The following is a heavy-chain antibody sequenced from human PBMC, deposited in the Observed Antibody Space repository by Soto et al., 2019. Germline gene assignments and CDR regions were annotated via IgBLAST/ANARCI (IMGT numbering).Heavy chain of an antibody. Sequence: SVKVSCKASGGTFSSYAISWVRQAPGQGLEWMGGIIPIFGTANYAQKFQGRVTITADESTSTAYMELSSLRSEDTAVYYCARTLGRLAVLNWFDPWGQGTLVTV. J-gene: IGHJ5*02. CDR3: ARTLGRLAVLNWFDP. CDR1: GGTFSSYA. CDR2: IIPIFGTA. V-gene: IGHV1-69*13.